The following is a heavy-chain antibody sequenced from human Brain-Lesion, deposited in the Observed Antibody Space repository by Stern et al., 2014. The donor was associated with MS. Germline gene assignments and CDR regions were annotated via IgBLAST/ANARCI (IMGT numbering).Heavy chain of an antibody. V-gene: IGHV3-33*01. D-gene: IGHD2-21*02. CDR3: AREDCGGDXXXXX. CDR1: GFTFISYG. CDR2: SWFDGNTK. J-gene: IGHJ4*02. Sequence: QVQLVQSGGGVVQPGGSLRLSCAASGFTFISYGIHWVRQAPGKGLQWVTVSWFDGNTKYYADSVKGRFTISRDNSKNTVYLHMDSLRADDTAVYYCAREDCGGDXXXXXXXRGTLVTVSS.